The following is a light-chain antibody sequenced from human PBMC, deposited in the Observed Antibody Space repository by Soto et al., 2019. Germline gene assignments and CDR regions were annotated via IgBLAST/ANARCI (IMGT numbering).Light chain of an antibody. CDR1: QGIRID. V-gene: IGKV1-6*01. CDR3: LQDYNSPFT. Sequence: AIQMTQSPSSLSASVGDRVTITCRASQGIRIDLGWYQQKPGKAPKLLIYAASSLHSGAPSRFSGSGSGTDFTLTISSLQPEDFATYYCLQDYNSPFTFGPGTKVDIK. J-gene: IGKJ3*01. CDR2: AAS.